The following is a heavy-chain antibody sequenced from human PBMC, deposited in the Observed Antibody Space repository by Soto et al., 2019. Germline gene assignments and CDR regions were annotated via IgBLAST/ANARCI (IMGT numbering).Heavy chain of an antibody. V-gene: IGHV3-30-3*01. D-gene: IGHD6-19*01. Sequence: QVHLVESGGGVVQPGKSLRLSCTASGLTFSSYAVHWVRQAPGKGLEWVSVISGDGGNKYFAESVRGRFLISRDNSKNTVDLQMNSLRHEDTAVYFCARRLTSTVSALGYWGQGTLVTVSS. CDR2: ISGDGGNK. CDR1: GLTFSSYA. J-gene: IGHJ4*02. CDR3: ARRLTSTVSALGY.